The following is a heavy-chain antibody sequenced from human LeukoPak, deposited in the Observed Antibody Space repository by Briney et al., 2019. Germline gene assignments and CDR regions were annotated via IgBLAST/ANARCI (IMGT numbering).Heavy chain of an antibody. CDR1: GYTFTSYG. V-gene: IGHV1-18*01. CDR2: ISAYNGYT. Sequence: ASVKVSCKASGYTFTSYGFSWVRQAPGQGLEWMGWISAYNGYTYNSQKFQDRVTMTTEKSTTTAYMELRSLKSDDTAVYYCAGVNMVGPILEDYYFYMDVWGKGTAVTVS. J-gene: IGHJ6*03. CDR3: AGVNMVGPILEDYYFYMDV. D-gene: IGHD1-26*01.